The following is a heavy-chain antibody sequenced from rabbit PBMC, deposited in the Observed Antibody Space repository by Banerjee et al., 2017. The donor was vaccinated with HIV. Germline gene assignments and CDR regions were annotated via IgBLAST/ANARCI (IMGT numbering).Heavy chain of an antibody. CDR1: RFDFSTYS. D-gene: IGHD1-1*01. V-gene: IGHV1S7*01. J-gene: IGHJ2*01. Sequence: QSLVESGGGLVQPGGSLKLSCKASRFDFSTYSMSWVRQAPGKGLEWIGYIVPIFGVTYYANWVNGRFTISSHNAQNTLYLQLNSLTAADTATYFCARNYVNAFDPWGQGTLVTVS. CDR2: IVPIFGVT. CDR3: ARNYVNAFDP.